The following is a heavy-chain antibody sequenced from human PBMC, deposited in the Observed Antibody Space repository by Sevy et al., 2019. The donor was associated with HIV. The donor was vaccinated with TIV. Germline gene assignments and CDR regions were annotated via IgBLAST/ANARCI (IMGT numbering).Heavy chain of an antibody. CDR1: GFTFSSYA. V-gene: IGHV3-23*01. CDR2: IRGGGGST. J-gene: IGHJ4*02. CDR3: AKEGFGYNYDSTGNLDH. Sequence: GGSLRLSCGVSGFTFSSYAMSWVRQAPGKGLEWVSGIRGGGGSTYYADSVKGRFTISRDNSKNTLYLQMTSLRAEDTAVYYCAKEGFGYNYDSTGNLDHWGQGTLVTVSS. D-gene: IGHD3-22*01.